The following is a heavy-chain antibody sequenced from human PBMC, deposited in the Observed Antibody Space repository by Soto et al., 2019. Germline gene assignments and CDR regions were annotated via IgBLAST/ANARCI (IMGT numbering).Heavy chain of an antibody. Sequence: PSETLSLTCTVSGVSISSSSYYWGWLRQPPGKGLEWIGTIYYSGSTYYNPSLKSRVTISVDTSKNHFSLKLSSVTAADTAVYYCARRVLTGYSFLWFDPWGQGTLVTVSS. J-gene: IGHJ5*02. CDR2: IYYSGST. D-gene: IGHD3-9*01. CDR1: GVSISSSSYY. CDR3: ARRVLTGYSFLWFDP. V-gene: IGHV4-39*02.